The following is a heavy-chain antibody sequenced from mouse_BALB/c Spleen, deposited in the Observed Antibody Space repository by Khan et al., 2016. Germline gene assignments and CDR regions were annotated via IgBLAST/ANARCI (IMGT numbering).Heavy chain of an antibody. CDR2: IDPANGNT. V-gene: IGHV14-3*02. CDR3: ARAPNWDRVY. J-gene: IGHJ2*01. CDR1: GFNIKDTY. Sequence: VQLKESGAELVKPGASVKLSCTASGFNIKDTYMHWVKQRPEQGLEWIGRIDPANGNTKYDPKFQGKATITADTSSNTAYLQLSSLTSEDTAVYYCARAPNWDRVYWGQGTTLTVSS. D-gene: IGHD4-1*02.